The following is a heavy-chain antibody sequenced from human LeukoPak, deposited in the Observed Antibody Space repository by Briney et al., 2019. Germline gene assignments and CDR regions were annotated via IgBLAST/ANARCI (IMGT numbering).Heavy chain of an antibody. CDR3: AKEQYDYVWGSTFYYFDY. Sequence: GGSLRLSCAASGFTFSSYAMSWVRQASGKGLEWVSAISGSGGSTYYADSVKGRFTISRDNSKNTLYLQMNSLRAEDTAVYYCAKEQYDYVWGSTFYYFDYWGQGTLVTVSS. J-gene: IGHJ4*02. CDR1: GFTFSSYA. V-gene: IGHV3-23*01. CDR2: ISGSGGST. D-gene: IGHD3-16*01.